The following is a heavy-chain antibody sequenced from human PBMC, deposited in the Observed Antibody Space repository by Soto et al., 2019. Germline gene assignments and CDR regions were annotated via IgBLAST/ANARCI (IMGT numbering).Heavy chain of an antibody. CDR3: AKDIMVRGALDSCFDY. CDR1: GFTFDDYA. Sequence: GGSLRLSCAASGFTFDDYAMHWVRQAPGKGLEWVSGISWNSGSIGYADSVKGRFTISRDNAKNSLYLQMNSLRAEDTALYYCAKDIMVRGALDSCFDYWGQGTLVTVSS. J-gene: IGHJ4*02. CDR2: ISWNSGSI. V-gene: IGHV3-9*01. D-gene: IGHD3-10*01.